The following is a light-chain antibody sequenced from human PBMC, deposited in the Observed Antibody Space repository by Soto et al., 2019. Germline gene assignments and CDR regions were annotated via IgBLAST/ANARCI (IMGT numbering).Light chain of an antibody. CDR3: QLYNSYSAYT. Sequence: DIQMTQSPSTLSASIGDRVTITRRASQSISDWLAWYQQKPGKAPKLLVYQVSILERGVPSRLSGSGSGTEFPLTINPLQPDDFATYYYQLYNSYSAYTFGQGTKLEI. V-gene: IGKV1-5*03. CDR1: QSISDW. CDR2: QVS. J-gene: IGKJ2*01.